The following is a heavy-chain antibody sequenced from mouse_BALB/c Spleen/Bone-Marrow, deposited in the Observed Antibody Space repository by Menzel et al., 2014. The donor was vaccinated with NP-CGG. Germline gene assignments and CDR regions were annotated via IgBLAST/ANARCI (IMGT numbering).Heavy chain of an antibody. CDR3: ARRTTTVVATDY. CDR1: GYTFTSYW. Sequence: VQLQQSGAELVKPGASVKLSCKASGYTFTSYWMHWVKQRPGQGLEWIGEINLRNGRTNYNEKFKSKATLTVDKSSSTAYMQLSSLTSEDSAVYYCARRTTTVVATDYWGQGTTLTVSS. J-gene: IGHJ2*01. D-gene: IGHD1-1*01. CDR2: INLRNGRT. V-gene: IGHV1S81*02.